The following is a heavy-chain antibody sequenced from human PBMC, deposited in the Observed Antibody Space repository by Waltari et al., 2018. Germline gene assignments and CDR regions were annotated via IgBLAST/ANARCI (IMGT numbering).Heavy chain of an antibody. CDR2: SIPIFGTA. D-gene: IGHD2-21*02. V-gene: IGHV1-69*01. Sequence: QVQLVQSGAEVKKPGSSVKVSCKASGGTFSSYAISWVRQAPGQGLEWMGVSIPIFGTANYAQKVQGRVTITADESTSTAYMERSSLRSEDTAVYYCARGCGGDCYTSDFFFNYWGQGTLVTVSS. J-gene: IGHJ4*02. CDR1: GGTFSSYA. CDR3: ARGCGGDCYTSDFFFNY.